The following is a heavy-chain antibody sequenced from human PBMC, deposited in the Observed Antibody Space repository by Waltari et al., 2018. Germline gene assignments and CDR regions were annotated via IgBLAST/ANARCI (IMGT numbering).Heavy chain of an antibody. D-gene: IGHD6-19*01. V-gene: IGHV4-39*01. CDR3: ATPRYSSGWYRQYYFDY. CDR2: IYYIGST. CDR1: GGSISSSSYY. J-gene: IGHJ4*02. Sequence: QLQLQESGPGLVKPSETLSLTCTVSGGSISSSSYYWGWIRQPPGKGLEWIGSIYYIGSTYYNPSLKSRVTISVDTSKNQFSLKLSSVTAADTAVYYCATPRYSSGWYRQYYFDYWGQGTLVTVSS.